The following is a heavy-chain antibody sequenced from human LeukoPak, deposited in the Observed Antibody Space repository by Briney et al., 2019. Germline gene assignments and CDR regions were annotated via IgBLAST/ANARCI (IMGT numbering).Heavy chain of an antibody. CDR1: GFTFSSYA. J-gene: IGHJ4*02. CDR3: AKDNIVVVVAAVFDY. CDR2: ISGSGGST. D-gene: IGHD2-15*01. V-gene: IGHV3-23*01. Sequence: GGSLRLSCAASGFTFSSYAMSWVRQAPGKGLEWVSAISGSGGSTYYADSVKGRFTISRDNSKNTLYLQMNSLRAEDTAVYYCAKDNIVVVVAAVFDYWGQGTLVTDSS.